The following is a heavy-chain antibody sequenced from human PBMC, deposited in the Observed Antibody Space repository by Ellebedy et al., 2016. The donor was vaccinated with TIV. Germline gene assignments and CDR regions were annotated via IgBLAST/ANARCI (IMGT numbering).Heavy chain of an antibody. D-gene: IGHD6-19*01. CDR2: ISGSGGST. Sequence: GESLKISCAASGFTFSSYAMSWVRQAPGKGLEWVSAISGSGGSTYYADSVKGRFTISRDNSKNTLYLQMNSLRAEDTAVYYCARDRKPGIAVAIVGNWFDPWGQGTLVTVSS. CDR3: ARDRKPGIAVAIVGNWFDP. V-gene: IGHV3-23*01. CDR1: GFTFSSYA. J-gene: IGHJ5*02.